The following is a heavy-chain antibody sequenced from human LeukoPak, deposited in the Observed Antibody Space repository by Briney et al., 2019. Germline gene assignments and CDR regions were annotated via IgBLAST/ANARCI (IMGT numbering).Heavy chain of an antibody. Sequence: GGSLRLSCAASGFTFTTYSMNWVRQAPGKGLEWVSGISWNSGSIGYADSVKGRFTISRDNAKNSLYLQMNSLRAEDTALYYCANAGYSSSWYQFDYWGQGTLVTVSS. J-gene: IGHJ4*02. CDR3: ANAGYSSSWYQFDY. CDR2: ISWNSGSI. D-gene: IGHD6-13*01. CDR1: GFTFTTYS. V-gene: IGHV3-9*01.